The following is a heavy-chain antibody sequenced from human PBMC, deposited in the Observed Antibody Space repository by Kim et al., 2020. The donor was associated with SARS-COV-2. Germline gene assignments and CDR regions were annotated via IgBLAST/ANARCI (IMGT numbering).Heavy chain of an antibody. J-gene: IGHJ6*02. D-gene: IGHD3-22*01. Sequence: SETLSLTCTVSGGSISSGGYYWSWIRQHPGKGLEWIGYIYYSWSTYYNPSLKSRVTISVDTSKNQFSLKLSSVTAADTAVYYCARDPYYYDSSGYYYYYGMDVWGQGTTVTVSS. CDR3: ARDPYYYDSSGYYYYYGMDV. V-gene: IGHV4-31*03. CDR1: GGSISSGGYY. CDR2: IYYSWST.